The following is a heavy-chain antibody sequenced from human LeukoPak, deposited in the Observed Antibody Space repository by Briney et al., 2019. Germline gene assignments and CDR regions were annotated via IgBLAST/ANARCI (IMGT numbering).Heavy chain of an antibody. V-gene: IGHV2-5*02. CDR1: GFSLSTSGVG. CDR3: AHVKAYYDFWSGYSGYFDY. D-gene: IGHD3-3*01. Sequence: SGPTLVQPTPTLTLTCTFSGFSLSTSGVGVGWIRQPPVKALEWLALISWDDDKRYSPSLKSRLTITKDTSKNQVVLTMTNMDPVDTATYYCAHVKAYYDFWSGYSGYFDYWGQGTLVTVSS. CDR2: ISWDDDK. J-gene: IGHJ4*02.